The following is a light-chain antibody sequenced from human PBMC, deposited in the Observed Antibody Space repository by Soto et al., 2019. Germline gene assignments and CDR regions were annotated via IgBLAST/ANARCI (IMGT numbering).Light chain of an antibody. CDR2: EVS. Sequence: LTQPHSVSESPGKTLSISCTGTSSDVGGYNYVSWYQHHPGKAPKLMIYEVSDRPSGVSNRFSGSKSGNTASLTISGLQAEDEADYYCSSYTSTTTWVFGGGTKVTVL. V-gene: IGLV2-14*01. J-gene: IGLJ3*02. CDR1: SSDVGGYNY. CDR3: SSYTSTTTWV.